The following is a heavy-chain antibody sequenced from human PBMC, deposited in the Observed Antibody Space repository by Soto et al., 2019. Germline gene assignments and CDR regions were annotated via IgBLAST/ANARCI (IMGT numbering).Heavy chain of an antibody. CDR3: AREGVLIAAADLYDY. CDR2: TYYRSKWYN. V-gene: IGHV6-1*01. CDR1: GDSVSSNRAA. D-gene: IGHD6-13*01. J-gene: IGHJ4*02. Sequence: PSPTLSLTCAISGDSVSSNRAAWNWIRQPPSRGLEWLGRTYYRSKWYNDYAVSVKSRITINPDTSKNQFSLQLNSVTPEDTAVYYCAREGVLIAAADLYDYWGQGTLVTVSS.